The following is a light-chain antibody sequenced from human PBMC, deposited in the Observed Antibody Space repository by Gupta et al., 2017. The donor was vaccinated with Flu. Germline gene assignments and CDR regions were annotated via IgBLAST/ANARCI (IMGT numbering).Light chain of an antibody. V-gene: IGKV3-20*01. CDR3: QQDGRSPLT. J-gene: IGKJ4*01. Sequence: PSLAPGQAVTLACRARQSVRSNSLAWYQQKRGKVSVIVIYGASISAMGLRQRFSGSGSDTDFTLSISRLEPEDYVVYYCQQDGRSPLTFGGGAKVEIE. CDR1: QSVRSNS. CDR2: GAS.